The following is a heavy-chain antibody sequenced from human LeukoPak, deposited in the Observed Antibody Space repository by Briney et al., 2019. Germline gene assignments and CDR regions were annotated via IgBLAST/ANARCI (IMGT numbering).Heavy chain of an antibody. CDR2: IWHDGSNK. Sequence: GGSLRLSCAASGFTFSSYGMHWVRQAPGKGLEWVAAIWHDGSNKYYADSVKGRFTISRDNSKNTLYLQMNSLRAEDTAVYYCARCSGGSCYSGDYWGQGTLVTVSS. CDR1: GFTFSSYG. D-gene: IGHD2-15*01. CDR3: ARCSGGSCYSGDY. J-gene: IGHJ4*02. V-gene: IGHV3-33*01.